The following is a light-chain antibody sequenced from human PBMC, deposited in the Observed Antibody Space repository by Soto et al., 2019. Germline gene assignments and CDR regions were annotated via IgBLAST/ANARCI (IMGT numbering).Light chain of an antibody. J-gene: IGKJ2*01. CDR1: QSLVGSEGFTY. V-gene: IGKV2-24*01. CDR2: RIT. CDR3: MQAKDLPHT. Sequence: IVMTQTPLASGSILGQPPSISCRSIQSLVGSEGFTYLTWLQQRPAQPPRLLIYRITARFLRAPDRFRGSGAGTDCTLEISRVEPEDVGIYYCMQAKDLPHTFGQGTKLEIE.